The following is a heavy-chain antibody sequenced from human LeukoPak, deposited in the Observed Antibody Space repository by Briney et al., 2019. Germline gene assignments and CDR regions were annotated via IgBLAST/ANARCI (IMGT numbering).Heavy chain of an antibody. CDR1: GGSFSGYY. Sequence: SETLSLTCAVYGGSFSGYYWSWIRQPPGKGLEWIGEINHSGSTNYNPSLKSRVTISVDTSKDQFSLKLSSVTAADTAVYYCARGSRWLQSRVLDYWGQGTLVTVSS. D-gene: IGHD5-12*01. CDR3: ARGSRWLQSRVLDY. CDR2: INHSGST. J-gene: IGHJ4*02. V-gene: IGHV4-34*01.